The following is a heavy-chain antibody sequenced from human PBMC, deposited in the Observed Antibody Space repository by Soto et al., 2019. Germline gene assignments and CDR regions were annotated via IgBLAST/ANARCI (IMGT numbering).Heavy chain of an antibody. V-gene: IGHV1-2*02. CDR1: GYTFTGYY. D-gene: IGHD6-19*01. CDR2: INPNSGGT. J-gene: IGHJ6*02. Sequence: ASVKVSCKASGYTFTGYYMHWVRQAPGQGLEWMGWINPNSGGTNYAQKFQGRVTMTRDTSISTAYMELSRLRSDDTAVYYCARDWAVAGGDYYYYGRDVWGQGTTVTVS. CDR3: ARDWAVAGGDYYYYGRDV.